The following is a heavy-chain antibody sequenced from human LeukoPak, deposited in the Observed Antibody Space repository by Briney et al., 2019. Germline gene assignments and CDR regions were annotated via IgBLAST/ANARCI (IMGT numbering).Heavy chain of an antibody. Sequence: SGGSLRLSCVASGFTFSSDAMSWVRQAPGKGLEWVSSISSSSSYIYYADSVKGRFTISRDNAKNSLYLQMNSLRAEDTAVYYCAREIYDFWSGYYKRNYYGMDVWGQGTTVTVSS. CDR2: ISSSSSYI. CDR1: GFTFSSDA. J-gene: IGHJ6*02. D-gene: IGHD3-3*01. V-gene: IGHV3-21*01. CDR3: AREIYDFWSGYYKRNYYGMDV.